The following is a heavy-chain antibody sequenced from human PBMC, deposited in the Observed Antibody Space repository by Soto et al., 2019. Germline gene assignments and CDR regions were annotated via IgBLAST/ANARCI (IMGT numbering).Heavy chain of an antibody. V-gene: IGHV1-18*01. CDR2: ISAYNGNT. J-gene: IGHJ4*02. CDR3: ARAGVDTASWNY. CDR1: GYTFTSYG. Sequence: ASVKVSFKAAGYTFTSYGISWVLQAPGQGLEWMGWISAYNGNTNYAQKLQGRVTMTTDTSTSTAYMELRSLRSDDTAVYYCARAGVDTASWNYWGQGTLVTVSS. D-gene: IGHD5-18*01.